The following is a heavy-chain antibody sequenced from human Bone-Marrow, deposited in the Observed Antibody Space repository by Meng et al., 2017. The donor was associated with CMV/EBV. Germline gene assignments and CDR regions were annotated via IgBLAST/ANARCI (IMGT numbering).Heavy chain of an antibody. V-gene: IGHV1-18*01. J-gene: IGHJ6*02. CDR2: ISTSKRET. CDR3: ARVQSRAIFGVATPYYYYYGMDV. D-gene: IGHD3-3*01. CDR1: GYTFSNYG. Sequence: ASVKVSCKASGYTFSNYGINWVRQAPGQGLEWVGWISTSKRETIYAQRFQGRVVLTTDTSATAAYLEVRGLRSDDTAVYYCARVQSRAIFGVATPYYYYYGMDVWGQGTTVTVSS.